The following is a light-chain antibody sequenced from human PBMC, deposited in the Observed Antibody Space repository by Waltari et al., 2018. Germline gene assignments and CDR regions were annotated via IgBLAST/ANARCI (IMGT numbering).Light chain of an antibody. J-gene: IGKJ2*01. Sequence: DIQMTQSPSSLSASVGDLVIITCRASQRIGTWLDWYQQKPGKAPKLLIYKASNLQSGVPSRFGGRGSGTDFTLTISSLQPEDFATYFCFQSSSTPFTFGQGT. CDR1: QRIGTW. CDR3: FQSSSTPFT. V-gene: IGKV1-12*01. CDR2: KAS.